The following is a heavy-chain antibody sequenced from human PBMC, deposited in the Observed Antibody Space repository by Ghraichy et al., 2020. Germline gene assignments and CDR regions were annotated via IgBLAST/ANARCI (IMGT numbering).Heavy chain of an antibody. CDR2: ISSSGSYI. Sequence: GESLNISCAASGFTFSYYTMHWVRQAPGKGLEWVSSISSSGSYIYYADSLKGRFTISRDNAKSSLYLQMNSLRAEHTAVYYCARDRGYCSGTSCQFDYGMDVWGQGTTVTVSS. CDR1: GFTFSYYT. V-gene: IGHV3-21*01. J-gene: IGHJ6*02. D-gene: IGHD2-2*01. CDR3: ARDRGYCSGTSCQFDYGMDV.